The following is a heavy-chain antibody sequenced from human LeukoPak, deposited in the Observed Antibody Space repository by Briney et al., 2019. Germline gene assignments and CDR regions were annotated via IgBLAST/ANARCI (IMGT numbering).Heavy chain of an antibody. D-gene: IGHD6-13*01. CDR2: ISGYGGST. Sequence: GSLRLSCAASGFTFSSYGMSWVRQAPGKGLEWVSAISGYGGSTYYADSVKGRFTISRDNSKNTLYLQMNSLRAEDTAVYFCAKDSSAGYSSTWYVAYFDYWGQGTLVTVSS. J-gene: IGHJ4*02. CDR1: GFTFSSYG. V-gene: IGHV3-23*01. CDR3: AKDSSAGYSSTWYVAYFDY.